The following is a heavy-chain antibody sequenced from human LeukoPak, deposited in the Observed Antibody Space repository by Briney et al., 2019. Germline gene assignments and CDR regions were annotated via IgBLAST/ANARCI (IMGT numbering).Heavy chain of an antibody. CDR3: AKPPRLRCGGDCYADY. CDR2: ISGSGGST. D-gene: IGHD2-21*02. V-gene: IGHV3-23*01. CDR1: GFTFSSYA. J-gene: IGHJ4*02. Sequence: GGSLRLSCAASGFTFSSYAMSWVRQAPGKGLEWVSAISGSGGSTYYADSVKGRFTISRDNPKNTLYLQMNSLRAEDTAVYYCAKPPRLRCGGDCYADYWGQGTLVTV.